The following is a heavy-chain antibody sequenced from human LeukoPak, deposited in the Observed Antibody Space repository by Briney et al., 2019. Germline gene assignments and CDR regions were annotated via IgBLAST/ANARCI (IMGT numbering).Heavy chain of an antibody. J-gene: IGHJ4*02. CDR3: VRDPRVGEYYSSGSLDY. D-gene: IGHD3-10*01. Sequence: ASVKVSCKASGGTFSSYAINWVRQAPGQGLEWMGGIIPIFGTANYVQKFQGRVTITADKSTSTAYMELSSLRSEDTAVYYCVRDPRVGEYYSSGSLDYWGQGTLVTVSS. CDR1: GGTFSSYA. V-gene: IGHV1-69*06. CDR2: IIPIFGTA.